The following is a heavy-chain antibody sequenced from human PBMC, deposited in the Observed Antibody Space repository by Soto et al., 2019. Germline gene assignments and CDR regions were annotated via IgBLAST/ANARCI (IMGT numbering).Heavy chain of an antibody. V-gene: IGHV3-30*03. CDR3: RVGVAE. CDR2: LSFDASKK. CDR1: GFNFSAYG. Sequence: QVQLVESGGGVVQPGRSLRLSCAASGFNFSAYGMHWVRQAPGTGLELVALLSFDASKKYYADSVKGRFAISRDTSRNTLYLQMNILRVEDTAVYYCRVGVAEWGQGTRVTVSS. J-gene: IGHJ4*02. D-gene: IGHD1-26*01.